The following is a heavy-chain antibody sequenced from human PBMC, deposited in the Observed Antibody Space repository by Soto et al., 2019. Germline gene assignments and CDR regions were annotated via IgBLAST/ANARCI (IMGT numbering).Heavy chain of an antibody. V-gene: IGHV3-64*01. J-gene: IGHJ4*02. D-gene: IGHD2-8*01. CDR2: ISSNGRST. CDR3: ARDRCTNGVCYAPSDY. Sequence: GGSLRLSCAASGFTFSSYSMNWVRQAPGKVLEYVSSISSNGRSTYYANSVKGRFTISRDNSKNTLYLQMDSLRAEDMAVYYCARDRCTNGVCYAPSDYWGQGTLVTVSS. CDR1: GFTFSSYS.